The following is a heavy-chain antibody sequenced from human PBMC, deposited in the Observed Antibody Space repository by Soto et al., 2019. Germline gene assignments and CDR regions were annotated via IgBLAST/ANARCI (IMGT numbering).Heavy chain of an antibody. J-gene: IGHJ1*01. V-gene: IGHV4-4*02. CDR2: IHHTGST. Sequence: QMQLQESGPGLVKPSGTLSLTCAVSGGSVSGDNWWNWVRQTPGKRLEWIGEIHHTGSTNDNPSLMSHVAMSIDKSKNHFSLRLSSVTAADTAVYYCARRNYYDSSGYPTNDLYFPNWGQGTLVTVSS. D-gene: IGHD3-22*01. CDR3: ARRNYYDSSGYPTNDLYFPN. CDR1: GGSVSGDNW.